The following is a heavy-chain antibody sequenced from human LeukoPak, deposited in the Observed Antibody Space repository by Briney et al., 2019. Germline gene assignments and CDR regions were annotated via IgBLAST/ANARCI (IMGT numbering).Heavy chain of an antibody. CDR2: IYFSGST. D-gene: IGHD3-16*02. V-gene: IGHV4-39*07. J-gene: IGHJ3*01. Sequence: PSETLSLTCAVSGGSLISTTYYWGWIRQPPGKGLEWIGSIYFSGSTYYNPSLKSRVTVSVDMSKNQFSLQLSSVTAADTAVYYCARAPRTGAWDMITFGGVIVHGDAFDFWGQGTTVTVSS. CDR1: GGSLISTTYY. CDR3: ARAPRTGAWDMITFGGVIVHGDAFDF.